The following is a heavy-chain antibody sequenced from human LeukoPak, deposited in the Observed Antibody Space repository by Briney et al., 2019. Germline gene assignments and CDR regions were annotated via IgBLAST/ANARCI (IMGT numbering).Heavy chain of an antibody. CDR2: IWYDGRNK. V-gene: IGHV3-33*08. Sequence: GGSLRLSCAASGFTFSSYIMNWVRQAPGKGLEWVAVIWYDGRNKYYADSVKGRFTISRDNSKNTLYLQMNSLRAEDTAVYYCARGYSSGWYSGFDIWGQGTMVTISS. CDR1: GFTFSSYI. CDR3: ARGYSSGWYSGFDI. D-gene: IGHD6-19*01. J-gene: IGHJ3*02.